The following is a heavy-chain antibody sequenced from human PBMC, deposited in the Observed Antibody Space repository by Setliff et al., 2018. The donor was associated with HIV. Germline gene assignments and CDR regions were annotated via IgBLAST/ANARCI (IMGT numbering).Heavy chain of an antibody. J-gene: IGHJ6*03. CDR2: INYRGNT. CDR3: ASLDGSESPYIYYYYMDV. D-gene: IGHD3-10*01. Sequence: SETLSLTCTVSGGSISTSRYYWGWIRQPPGKGLEWFGSINYRGNTYYNPSLKSRAAISVDTSKNQISLKLSSVTAADTAVYYCASLDGSESPYIYYYYMDVWGEGTAVTVSS. CDR1: GGSISTSRYY. V-gene: IGHV4-39*01.